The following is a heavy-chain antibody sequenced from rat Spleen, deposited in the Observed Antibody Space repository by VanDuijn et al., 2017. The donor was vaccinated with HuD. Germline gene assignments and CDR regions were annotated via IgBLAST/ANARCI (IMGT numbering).Heavy chain of an antibody. CDR1: GFTFSDYG. J-gene: IGHJ3*01. Sequence: EVQLVESDGGLVQPGRSLKLSCAASGFTFSDYGMHWIRQAPTKGLEWVASISPSGGSTYYRDSVKGRFTISRDNTRNTLYLQMDSLRSEDTATYYCARDYRGYSDWFAYWGQGTLVTVSS. V-gene: IGHV5-19*01. CDR3: ARDYRGYSDWFAY. CDR2: ISPSGGST. D-gene: IGHD1-11*01.